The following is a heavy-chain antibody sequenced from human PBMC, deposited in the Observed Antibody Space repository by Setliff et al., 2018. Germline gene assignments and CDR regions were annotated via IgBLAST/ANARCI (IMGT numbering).Heavy chain of an antibody. D-gene: IGHD3-10*01. J-gene: IGHJ6*02. Sequence: PVGSLRLSCAASGFTFSRYWMSWVRQAPGKGLEWVANIKQDGSEKYYVDSVKGRFTITRDNAKNSMYLQMNSLRAEDTAVYYCARDHVYGSQYSYYYYGMDVWGQGTTVTVSS. CDR2: IKQDGSEK. CDR1: GFTFSRYW. CDR3: ARDHVYGSQYSYYYYGMDV. V-gene: IGHV3-7*01.